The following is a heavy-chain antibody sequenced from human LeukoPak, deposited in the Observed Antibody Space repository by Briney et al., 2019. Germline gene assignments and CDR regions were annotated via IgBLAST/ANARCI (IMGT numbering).Heavy chain of an antibody. J-gene: IGHJ4*02. CDR3: AKGAADYYDSSGYYGIDY. D-gene: IGHD3-22*01. V-gene: IGHV3-23*01. Sequence: LTGGSLRLACAASGFTFSSYARSWVRQAPGNGLEWVSAISASGGSTYYADSVKGRFTISGDNSKNTLYLQMNSLRAEDTAVYYCAKGAADYYDSSGYYGIDYWGQGTLVTVSS. CDR1: GFTFSSYA. CDR2: ISASGGST.